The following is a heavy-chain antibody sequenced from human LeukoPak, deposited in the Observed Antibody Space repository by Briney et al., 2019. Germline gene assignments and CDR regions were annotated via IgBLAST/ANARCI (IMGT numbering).Heavy chain of an antibody. CDR3: AFGIQLWLRGARGAFDI. Sequence: ASVKVSCKASGYTFTGYYMHWVRQAPGQGLEWMGWINPNSGGTNYAQKFQGRVTMTRDTSISTAYMVLSRLRSDDTAVYYCAFGIQLWLRGARGAFDIWGQGTMVTVSS. J-gene: IGHJ3*02. CDR1: GYTFTGYY. V-gene: IGHV1-2*02. D-gene: IGHD5-18*01. CDR2: INPNSGGT.